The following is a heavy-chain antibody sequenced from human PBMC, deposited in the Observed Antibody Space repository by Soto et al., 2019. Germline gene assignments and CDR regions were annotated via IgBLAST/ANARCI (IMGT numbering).Heavy chain of an antibody. CDR2: IIPIFGTA. Sequence: ASVEVCCKASGGTFSSYAISWVRQAPGQGLEWMGGIIPIFGTANYAQKFQGRVTITADESTSTAYMELSSLRSEDTAVYYCARSLAVAGNYYYGMDVWGQGTTVTVSS. D-gene: IGHD6-19*01. V-gene: IGHV1-69*13. CDR3: ARSLAVAGNYYYGMDV. CDR1: GGTFSSYA. J-gene: IGHJ6*02.